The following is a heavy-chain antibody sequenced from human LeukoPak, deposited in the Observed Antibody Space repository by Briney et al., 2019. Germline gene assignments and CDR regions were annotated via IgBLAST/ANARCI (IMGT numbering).Heavy chain of an antibody. CDR1: GYTFTGYY. CDR3: ARVLRGTYYYDSSGDDAFDI. V-gene: IGHV1-2*02. D-gene: IGHD3-22*01. J-gene: IGHJ3*02. CDR2: INPNSGGT. Sequence: ASVKVSCKASGYTFTGYYMHWVRQAPGQGLEWMGWINPNSGGTNYAQKFQGRVTMTRDTSISTAYMELSRLRSDDTAVYYCARVLRGTYYYDSSGDDAFDIWGQGTMATVSS.